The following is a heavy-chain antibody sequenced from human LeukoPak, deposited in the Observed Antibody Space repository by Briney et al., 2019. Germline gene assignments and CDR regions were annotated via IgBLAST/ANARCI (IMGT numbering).Heavy chain of an antibody. J-gene: IGHJ6*02. D-gene: IGHD2-15*01. V-gene: IGHV1-8*01. CDR3: AREGSAIDYYYYYGMDA. Sequence: ASVKVSCKASGYTFTSYDINWVRQATGQGLEWMGWMNPNSGSTGYAQKFQGRVTMTRNTSISTAYMELSSLRSEDTAVYYCAREGSAIDYYYYYGMDAWGQGTTVTVSS. CDR1: GYTFTSYD. CDR2: MNPNSGST.